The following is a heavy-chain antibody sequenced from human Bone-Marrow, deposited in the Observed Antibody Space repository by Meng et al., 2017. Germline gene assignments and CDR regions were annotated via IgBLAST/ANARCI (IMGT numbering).Heavy chain of an antibody. CDR1: GGTFSSYA. J-gene: IGHJ4*02. Sequence: SVKVSCKASGGTFSSYAISWVRQAPGQGLEWMGGIIPIFGTANYAQKFQGRVTITADNSTSTAYMELSSLRSEDTAVYFRARKAGNCISTTCYSLDYWGQGTLVTVSS. V-gene: IGHV1-69*06. CDR2: IIPIFGTA. D-gene: IGHD2-2*01. CDR3: ARKAGNCISTTCYSLDY.